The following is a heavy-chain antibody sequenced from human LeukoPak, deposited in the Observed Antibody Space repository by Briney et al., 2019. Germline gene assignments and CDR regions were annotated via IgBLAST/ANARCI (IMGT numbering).Heavy chain of an antibody. D-gene: IGHD5-24*01. CDR3: ARVRDDLVFDY. J-gene: IGHJ4*02. Sequence: SETLSLTCTVSGGSISSHYWSWIRQPPGKGLEWIGYIYYSGSTNYNPSLKSRVTISVDTSKNQFSLKLSSVTAADTAVYYCARVRDDLVFDYWGQGTLVTVSS. CDR1: GGSISSHY. CDR2: IYYSGST. V-gene: IGHV4-59*11.